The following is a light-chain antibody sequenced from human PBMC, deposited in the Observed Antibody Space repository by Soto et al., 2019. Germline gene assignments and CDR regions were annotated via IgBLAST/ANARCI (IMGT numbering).Light chain of an antibody. CDR3: QQRTNWPLT. J-gene: IGKJ4*01. V-gene: IGKV3-11*01. CDR1: QSVTTF. Sequence: EIVLTQSPVTLSLSPGERATLSCRASQSVTTFLAWYQQKPGQAPRLLIYDASKRATGIPARFSGSGSGTDFTLTIRSLEPEAFSVYYCQQRTNWPLTFGGGTKVEIK. CDR2: DAS.